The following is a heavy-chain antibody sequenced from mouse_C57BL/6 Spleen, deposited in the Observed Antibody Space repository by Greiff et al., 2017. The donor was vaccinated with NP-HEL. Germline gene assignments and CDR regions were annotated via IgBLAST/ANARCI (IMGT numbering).Heavy chain of an antibody. Sequence: QVQLQQSGAELVKPGASVKISCKASGYAFSSYWMNWVKQRPGKGLEWIGQIYPGDGDTNYNGKFKGKATLTADKSSSTAYMQLSSLTSEDSAVYFCAREVYGSSWDYAMDYWGQGTSVTVSS. CDR2: IYPGDGDT. CDR3: AREVYGSSWDYAMDY. CDR1: GYAFSSYW. J-gene: IGHJ4*01. V-gene: IGHV1-80*01. D-gene: IGHD1-1*01.